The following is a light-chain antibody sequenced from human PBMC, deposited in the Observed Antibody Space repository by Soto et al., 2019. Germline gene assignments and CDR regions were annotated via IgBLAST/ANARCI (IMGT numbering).Light chain of an antibody. CDR3: SSYTSSSGYV. V-gene: IGLV2-14*01. Sequence: QSALTQPASVSGSPGQSITISCTGTSSDVGGYNYVSWYQQHPGKAPKLMIYDVSNRPSGVSNRFSGFKSGNTASLTISGLQAEDEAEYYCSSYTSSSGYVFGTGTKVTVL. J-gene: IGLJ1*01. CDR2: DVS. CDR1: SSDVGGYNY.